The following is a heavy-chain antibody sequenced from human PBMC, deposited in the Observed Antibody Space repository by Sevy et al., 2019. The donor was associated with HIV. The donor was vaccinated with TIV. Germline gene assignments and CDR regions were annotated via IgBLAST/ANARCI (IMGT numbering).Heavy chain of an antibody. V-gene: IGHV3-30-3*01. CDR2: ISFDGSNK. D-gene: IGHD1-1*01. J-gene: IGHJ1*01. CDR1: GFTFTLYS. CDR3: ALERLSSDVAEYFQN. Sequence: GGSLRLSCAASGFTFTLYSMHWVRQAPGKGLEWVASISFDGSNKHYADSVKGRFTISRDNSQNSLYLQMNSLRTEDTAVYYCALERLSSDVAEYFQNWGQGTLVTVSS.